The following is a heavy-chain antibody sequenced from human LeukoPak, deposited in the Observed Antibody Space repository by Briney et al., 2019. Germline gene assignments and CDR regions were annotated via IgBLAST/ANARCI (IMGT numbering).Heavy chain of an antibody. V-gene: IGHV4-59*01. CDR2: IYYSGST. CDR1: GGSISSYY. CDR3: ARVSPRYYDSSGYNDAFDI. D-gene: IGHD3-22*01. J-gene: IGHJ3*02. Sequence: SETLSLTCTVSGGSISSYYWSWIRQPAGKGLEWIGYIYYSGSTNYNPSLKSRVTISVDTSKNQFSLKLSSVTAADTAVYYCARVSPRYYDSSGYNDAFDIWGQGTMVTVSS.